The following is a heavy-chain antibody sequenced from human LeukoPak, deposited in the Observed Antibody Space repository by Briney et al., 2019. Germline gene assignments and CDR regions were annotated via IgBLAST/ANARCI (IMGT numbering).Heavy chain of an antibody. CDR2: ISYDGSNK. V-gene: IGHV3-30*18. Sequence: GRSLRLSCAAAGFTFSSYGMHWVRQAPGKGLEWVAVISYDGSNKYYADSVKGRFTIYRDNSKNTLYLQMNSLRAEDTAVYYCAKASSSRNWGQGTLVTVSS. J-gene: IGHJ4*02. CDR1: GFTFSSYG. D-gene: IGHD6-13*01. CDR3: AKASSSRN.